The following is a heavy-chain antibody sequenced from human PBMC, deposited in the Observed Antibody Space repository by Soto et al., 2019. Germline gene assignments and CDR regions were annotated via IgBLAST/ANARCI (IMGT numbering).Heavy chain of an antibody. D-gene: IGHD2-15*01. V-gene: IGHV4-39*01. CDR3: AKGHCNGGPCSLNWFDP. J-gene: IGHJ5*02. CDR2: IYYGGST. CDR1: GGSISSNDYY. Sequence: PSETLSLTCAVSGGSISSNDYYWGWIRQPPGERLEWIGTIYYGGSTIYNPSLKSRVTISVDTSKNQFSLELRSVTAADTAVYYCAKGHCNGGPCSLNWFDPWGQGTLVTVSS.